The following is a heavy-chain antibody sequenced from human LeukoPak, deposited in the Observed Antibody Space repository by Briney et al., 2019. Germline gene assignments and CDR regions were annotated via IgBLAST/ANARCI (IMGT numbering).Heavy chain of an antibody. V-gene: IGHV4-59*12. CDR2: IYYSGST. CDR3: ARSIRPNSRFTIFGVEFDY. CDR1: GGSISSYY. D-gene: IGHD3-3*01. Sequence: ASETLSLTCTVSGGSISSYYWSWIRQPPGKGLEWIGYIYYSGSTNYNPSLKSRVTISVDTSKNQFSLKLSSVTAANTAVYYCARSIRPNSRFTIFGVEFDYWGQGTLVTVSS. J-gene: IGHJ4*02.